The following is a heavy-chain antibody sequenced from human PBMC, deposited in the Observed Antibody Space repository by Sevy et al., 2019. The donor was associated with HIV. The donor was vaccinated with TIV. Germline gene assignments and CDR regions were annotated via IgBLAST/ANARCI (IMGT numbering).Heavy chain of an antibody. CDR2: IKSKTYGGTT. CDR1: GFIFSTVW. D-gene: IGHD4-17*01. V-gene: IGHV3-15*01. J-gene: IGHJ6*02. Sequence: GGSLRLSCGASGFIFSTVWMSWVRQAPGKGLEWVGRIKSKTYGGTTDYAAPVKGRLTSSRDDSKNTLYLQMNSLKTEDPAVDYCTTEALDYGDPDYYYYGMDVWGQGTTVTVSS. CDR3: TTEALDYGDPDYYYYGMDV.